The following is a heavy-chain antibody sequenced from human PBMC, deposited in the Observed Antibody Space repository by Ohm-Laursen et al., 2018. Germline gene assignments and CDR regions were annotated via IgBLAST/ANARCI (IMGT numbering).Heavy chain of an antibody. V-gene: IGHV3-7*01. CDR2: IKQDGSEK. D-gene: IGHD2-2*02. CDR1: GFTFSSYW. J-gene: IGHJ6*02. Sequence: GSLRLSCTASGFTFSSYWMSWVRQAPGKGLEWVANIKQDGSEKYYVDSVKGRFTISRDNAKNSLYLQMNSLRAEDTAVYYCARDCSSTSCYRYYYYGMDVWGQGTTVTVSS. CDR3: ARDCSSTSCYRYYYYGMDV.